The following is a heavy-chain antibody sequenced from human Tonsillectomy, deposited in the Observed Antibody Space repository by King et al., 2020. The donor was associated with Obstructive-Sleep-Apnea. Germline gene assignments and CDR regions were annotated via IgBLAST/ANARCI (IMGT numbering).Heavy chain of an antibody. J-gene: IGHJ5*02. CDR3: ASAPVYCRGGDCYFRNWFDP. V-gene: IGHV4-39*07. D-gene: IGHD2-15*01. Sequence: LQLQESGPGLVKPSETLSLTCTVSGGSITNSSFYWGWIRQPPGKGLEWIGTFYYSGNTYYNPSLKSRLTISVDTSKNQFSLRLNSVTAADTAVYYCASAPVYCRGGDCYFRNWFDPWGQGTLVTVSS. CDR1: GGSITNSSFY. CDR2: FYYSGNT.